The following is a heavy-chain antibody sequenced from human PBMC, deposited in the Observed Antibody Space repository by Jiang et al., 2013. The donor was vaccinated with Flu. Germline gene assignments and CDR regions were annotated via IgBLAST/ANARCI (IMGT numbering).Heavy chain of an antibody. CDR1: GFTFSSYS. CDR3: ASTHRGYSYGYVDY. V-gene: IGHV3-21*01. CDR2: ISSSSSYI. Sequence: QLLESGGGLVKPGGSLRLSCAASGFTFSSYSMNWVRQAPGKGLEWVSSISSSSSYIYYADSVKGRFTISRDNAKNSLYLQMNSLRAEDAAVYYCASTHRGYSYGYVDYWGQGTLVTVSS. J-gene: IGHJ4*02. D-gene: IGHD5-18*01.